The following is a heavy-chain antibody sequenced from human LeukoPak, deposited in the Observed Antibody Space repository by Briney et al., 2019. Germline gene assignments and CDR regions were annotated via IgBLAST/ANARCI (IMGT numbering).Heavy chain of an antibody. CDR3: VRDGSSSSVYYYYMDV. V-gene: IGHV4-4*07. Sequence: SETLSLTCTVSGGSISSYYWSWIRQPAGKGLEWIGRIYTSGSTNYNPSLKSRVTMSVDTSKNQFSLKLSSVTAADTAVYYCVRDGSSSSVYYYYMDVWGKGTTVTVSS. CDR1: GGSISSYY. D-gene: IGHD6-6*01. J-gene: IGHJ6*03. CDR2: IYTSGST.